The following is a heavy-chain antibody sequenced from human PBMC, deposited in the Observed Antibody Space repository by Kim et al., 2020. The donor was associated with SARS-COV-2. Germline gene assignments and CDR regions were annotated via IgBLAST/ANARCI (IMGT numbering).Heavy chain of an antibody. Sequence: PGGSLRLSCAASGFTFSSYGMHWVRQAPGKGLEWVAVISYDGSNKYYADSVKGRFTISRDNSKNTLYLQMNSLRAEETAVYYCASLVGATTYYFDYWGQG. V-gene: IGHV3-33*05. CDR1: GFTFSSYG. D-gene: IGHD1-26*01. J-gene: IGHJ4*02. CDR3: ASLVGATTYYFDY. CDR2: ISYDGSNK.